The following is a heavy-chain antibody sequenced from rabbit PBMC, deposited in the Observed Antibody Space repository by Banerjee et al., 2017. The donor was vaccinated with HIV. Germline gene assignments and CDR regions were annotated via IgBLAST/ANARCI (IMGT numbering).Heavy chain of an antibody. J-gene: IGHJ4*01. Sequence: QEQLVESGGGLVQPEGSLTLTCTASGFSFSSSYYMCWVRQAPGKGLEWIACTWDGSSSKTYYANWAKGRFTISKASSTTVTLQMTRLTAADTATYFCARAWAGDAGVGYTPFNLWGQGTWSP. V-gene: IGHV1S45*01. D-gene: IGHD4-2*01. CDR3: ARAWAGDAGVGYTPFNL. CDR1: GFSFSSSYY. CDR2: TWDGSSSKT.